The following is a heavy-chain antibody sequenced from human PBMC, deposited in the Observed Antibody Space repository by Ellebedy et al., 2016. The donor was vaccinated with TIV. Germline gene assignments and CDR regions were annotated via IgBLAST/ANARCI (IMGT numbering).Heavy chain of an antibody. V-gene: IGHV3-23*01. D-gene: IGHD2-21*02. CDR3: ALEYCGGDCYPEPNWFDP. CDR1: GFSLSDFT. Sequence: GESLKISXAASGFSLSDFTMNWVRQAPGKGLEWVSAISGSGGSTYYADSVQGRFTISRDNSKNTLYLQMNSLRAEDTAVYYCALEYCGGDCYPEPNWFDPWGQGTLVTVSS. CDR2: ISGSGGST. J-gene: IGHJ5*02.